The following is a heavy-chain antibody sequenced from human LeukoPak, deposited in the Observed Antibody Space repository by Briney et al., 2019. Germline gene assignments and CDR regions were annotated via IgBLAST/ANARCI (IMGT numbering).Heavy chain of an antibody. CDR1: GYSINSGFY. Sequence: PSETLSLTCDVSGYSINSGFYWSWIRQAPGRGLEYIGNIYHTGSTYYRPSLKSRVTISVDTAKNQFSLGLSSVSAADTAVYYCAREGAVATSAAIQDWGLGTLVTVSS. D-gene: IGHD3-16*01. CDR2: IYHTGST. V-gene: IGHV4-38-2*02. CDR3: AREGAVATSAAIQD. J-gene: IGHJ1*01.